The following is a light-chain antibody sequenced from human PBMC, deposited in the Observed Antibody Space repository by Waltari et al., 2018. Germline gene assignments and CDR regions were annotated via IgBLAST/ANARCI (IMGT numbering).Light chain of an antibody. J-gene: IGKJ4*01. CDR3: QQYYNTPLT. CDR1: QTVLYSSNNKNY. Sequence: IVMTQSPDSLAVSLGERATINCKSSQTVLYSSNNKNYLAWYQQKPRQPPTLLVYWASTRESGVPDRFSGSGSGTDFTLTISSLQAEDVAVYYCQQYYNTPLTFGGGTKVEIK. CDR2: WAS. V-gene: IGKV4-1*01.